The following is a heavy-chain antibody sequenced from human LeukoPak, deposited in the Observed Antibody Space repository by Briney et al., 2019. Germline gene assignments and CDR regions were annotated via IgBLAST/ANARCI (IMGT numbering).Heavy chain of an antibody. J-gene: IGHJ4*02. D-gene: IGHD2/OR15-2a*01. CDR1: GFGFSSNW. CDR3: VSFYETY. Sequence: PGGSLRLSCAASGFGFSSNWMHWVRQAPGEGLVWVSRINAGGSATSYADSVEGRFTISRDNAKDTLYLQMNSLRVEDTAVYYCVSFYETYWGRGTLVTVSS. CDR2: INAGGSAT. V-gene: IGHV3-74*01.